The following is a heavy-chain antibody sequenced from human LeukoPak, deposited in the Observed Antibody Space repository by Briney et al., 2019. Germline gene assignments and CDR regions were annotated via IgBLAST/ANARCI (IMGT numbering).Heavy chain of an antibody. Sequence: SETLSLTCTVSGGSISSYYWSWIRQPAGKGLEWIGRIYTSGSTNYNPSLKSRVTMSVDTSKNQFSLKLSSVTAADTAVYYCARGATSLEYCSSTSCLGAFDIWGQGTMVTVSS. V-gene: IGHV4-4*07. CDR1: GGSISSYY. CDR2: IYTSGST. J-gene: IGHJ3*02. D-gene: IGHD2-2*01. CDR3: ARGATSLEYCSSTSCLGAFDI.